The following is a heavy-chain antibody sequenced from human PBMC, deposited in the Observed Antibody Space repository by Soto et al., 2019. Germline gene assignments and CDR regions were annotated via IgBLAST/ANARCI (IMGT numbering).Heavy chain of an antibody. CDR1: GFTFSSYG. CDR3: AKDISSYSSSWYWRHYGMDV. Sequence: ESGGGVVQPGRSLRLSCAASGFTFSSYGMHWVRQAPGKGLEWVAVISYDGSNKYYADSVKGRFTISRDNSKNTLYLQMNSLRAEDTAVYYCAKDISSYSSSWYWRHYGMDVWGQGTTVTVSS. J-gene: IGHJ6*02. CDR2: ISYDGSNK. V-gene: IGHV3-30*18. D-gene: IGHD6-13*01.